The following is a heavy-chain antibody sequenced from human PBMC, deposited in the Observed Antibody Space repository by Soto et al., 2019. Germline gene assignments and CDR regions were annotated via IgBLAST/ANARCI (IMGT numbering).Heavy chain of an antibody. D-gene: IGHD3-22*01. J-gene: IGHJ5*01. CDR1: GGSFSGHS. V-gene: IGHV4-34*01. Sequence: SETLSLTCAVYGGSFSGHSWTWMRQSPGKGLEWIGDINHSGRVNYSPSLKSRVTISLDTSKNQFSLTLSAVTAADTAMYYCSTRAYDTNGYYRFDPWGQGTLVTVSS. CDR3: STRAYDTNGYYRFDP. CDR2: INHSGRV.